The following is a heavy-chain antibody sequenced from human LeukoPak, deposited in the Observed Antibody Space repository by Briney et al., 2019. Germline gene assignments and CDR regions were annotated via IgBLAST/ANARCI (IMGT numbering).Heavy chain of an antibody. Sequence: GGSLRLSCAVSGFTFSSYAMSWVRQAPGKGLEWVSAISGSGGSTYYADSVRGGFTISRDNSKNTLYLQMSSLRAEDTAVYYCAKGFSGYCDYWGQGTLVTVSS. D-gene: IGHD3-22*01. J-gene: IGHJ4*02. CDR3: AKGFSGYCDY. CDR2: ISGSGGST. CDR1: GFTFSSYA. V-gene: IGHV3-23*01.